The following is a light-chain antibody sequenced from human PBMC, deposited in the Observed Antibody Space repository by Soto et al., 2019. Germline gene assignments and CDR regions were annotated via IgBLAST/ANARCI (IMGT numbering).Light chain of an antibody. J-gene: IGKJ1*01. CDR2: GAS. Sequence: PGERATLSSRASQSVSNNYLAWYQQKPGQAPRLLIYGASNRATGTPDRFSGRGSGADFSLTISRLEPEDFAVYYWQQYDSSPWTFGQGTKVDFK. CDR1: QSVSNNY. CDR3: QQYDSSPWT. V-gene: IGKV3-20*01.